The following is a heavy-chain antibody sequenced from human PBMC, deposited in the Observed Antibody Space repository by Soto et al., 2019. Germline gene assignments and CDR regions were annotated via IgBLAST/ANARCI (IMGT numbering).Heavy chain of an antibody. Sequence: SQTLSLTCAAYGGSFSGYYWSWIRQPPGKGREWIGEINRSGCTNYNPSLKSRVTISVDTSKNQFSLKLSSVTAADTAVYYCARGDYSRSWYGYIWFDPWGQGTLVTVSS. D-gene: IGHD6-13*01. CDR3: ARGDYSRSWYGYIWFDP. V-gene: IGHV4-34*01. CDR2: INRSGCT. CDR1: GGSFSGYY. J-gene: IGHJ5*02.